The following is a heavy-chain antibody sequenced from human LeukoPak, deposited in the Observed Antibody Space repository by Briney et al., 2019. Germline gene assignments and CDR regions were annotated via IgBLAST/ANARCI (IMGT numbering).Heavy chain of an antibody. D-gene: IGHD1-14*01. V-gene: IGHV4-39*07. CDR1: GGSIRSSFSY. CDR3: ARENHSFYGMDV. J-gene: IGHJ6*02. Sequence: SETLSLICSVSGGSIRSSFSYWGWIRQPPGKGLEWIASIHYDGTTHYSPSLKSRLTVSVDTSKNQFSLILSSVTAADTAVYYCARENHSFYGMDVWGQGTTVTVSS. CDR2: IHYDGTT.